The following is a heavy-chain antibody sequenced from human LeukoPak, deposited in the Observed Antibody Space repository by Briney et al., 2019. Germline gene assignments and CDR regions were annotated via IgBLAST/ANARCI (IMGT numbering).Heavy chain of an antibody. CDR3: ARLGHQLLYLDY. Sequence: PSETLSLTCTVSGGSISSSSYYWGWIRQPPGKGLEWIGSIYYSGSTYYNPSLKSRVTISVDTSKHQFSLKLSSVTAADTAVYYCARLGHQLLYLDYWGQGTLVTVSS. CDR2: IYYSGST. D-gene: IGHD2-2*02. J-gene: IGHJ4*02. CDR1: GGSISSSSYY. V-gene: IGHV4-39*01.